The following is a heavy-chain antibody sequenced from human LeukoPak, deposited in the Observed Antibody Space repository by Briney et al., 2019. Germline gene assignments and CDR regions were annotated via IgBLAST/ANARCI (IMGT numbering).Heavy chain of an antibody. Sequence: GGSLRLSCAASGFTFSSFAMTWVRQAPGKGLEWVSGFDGNGPNTYYADSVKGRWTISRDNAKNSLYLQMNSLRAEDTAVYYCARGRYSSSWYYDLDYWGQGTLVTVSS. CDR3: ARGRYSSSWYYDLDY. J-gene: IGHJ4*02. CDR2: FDGNGPNT. D-gene: IGHD6-13*01. CDR1: GFTFSSFA. V-gene: IGHV3-23*01.